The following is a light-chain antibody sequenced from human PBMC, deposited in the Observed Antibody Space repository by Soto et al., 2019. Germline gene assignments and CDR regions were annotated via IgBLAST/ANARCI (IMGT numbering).Light chain of an antibody. CDR3: QQYGSSGT. Sequence: EIVLTQSPTTLSLSAGERATLSSRASQTVRNNYLAWYQQKPGQAPRLLIYDASSRATGIPDRFSGGGSGTDFTLTISRLEPEDFAVYYCQQYGSSGTFGQGTKVDIK. J-gene: IGKJ1*01. CDR1: QTVRNNY. CDR2: DAS. V-gene: IGKV3-20*01.